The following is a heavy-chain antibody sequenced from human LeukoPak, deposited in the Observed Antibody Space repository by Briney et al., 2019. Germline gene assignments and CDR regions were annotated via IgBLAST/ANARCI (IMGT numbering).Heavy chain of an antibody. CDR2: IYPGDPDT. Sequence: GESLKISFKGSGYSFTNYWIGWVRQMPGKGLEWMGIIYPGDPDTRYSPSFQGQVTISADKSITTAYLQWSSLKASDTAMYYCAMNFASGSYGPFDYWGQGTLVTVPS. CDR1: GYSFTNYW. V-gene: IGHV5-51*01. D-gene: IGHD3-10*01. CDR3: AMNFASGSYGPFDY. J-gene: IGHJ4*02.